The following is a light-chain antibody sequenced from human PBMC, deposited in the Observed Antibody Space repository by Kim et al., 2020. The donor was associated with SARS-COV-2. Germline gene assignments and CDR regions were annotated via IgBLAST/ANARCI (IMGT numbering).Light chain of an antibody. CDR2: DAN. CDR1: SIEAGGYKY. CDR3: TSYTTKYWV. J-gene: IGLJ3*02. Sequence: QSALTQPASVSGSPGQSITISCTGSSIEAGGYKYVSWYQQRPGKAPEVVIYDANQRPSGVSNRFSGSKSGNTASLTISGLQTEDEADYYCTSYTTKYWVFGGGTQLTVL. V-gene: IGLV2-14*03.